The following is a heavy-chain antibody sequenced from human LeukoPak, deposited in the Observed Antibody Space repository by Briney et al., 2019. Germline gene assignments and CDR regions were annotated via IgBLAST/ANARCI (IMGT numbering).Heavy chain of an antibody. CDR1: GFTFSDYA. CDR3: AKRGDYYDTTGYYRLMYYFDY. Sequence: GGSLRLSCAASGFTFSDYAMSWVRQAPGKGLECVSAISGSGGSTYYADSVKGRFTISRDNSKNTLYLQMNSLRAEDTAVFFCAKRGDYYDTTGYYRLMYYFDYWGQGTLVTVSS. CDR2: ISGSGGST. D-gene: IGHD3-22*01. J-gene: IGHJ4*02. V-gene: IGHV3-23*01.